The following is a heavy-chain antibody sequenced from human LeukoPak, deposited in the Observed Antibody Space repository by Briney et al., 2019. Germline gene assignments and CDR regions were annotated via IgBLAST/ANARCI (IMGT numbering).Heavy chain of an antibody. J-gene: IGHJ4*02. V-gene: IGHV1-69*13. CDR1: GGTFSSYA. CDR3: AGGDYYDSSGYYFLDY. D-gene: IGHD3-22*01. CDR2: IIPIFGTA. Sequence: SVKVSCKASGGTFSSYAISWVRQAPGQGLEWMGGIIPIFGTANYAQKFQGRVTITADESTSTAYMELSGLRSEDTAVYYCAGGDYYDSSGYYFLDYWGQGTLVTVSS.